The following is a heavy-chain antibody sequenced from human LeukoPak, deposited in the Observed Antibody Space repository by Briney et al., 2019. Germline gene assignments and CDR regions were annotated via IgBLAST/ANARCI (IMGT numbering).Heavy chain of an antibody. V-gene: IGHV3-30*18. D-gene: IGHD1-1*01. J-gene: IGHJ4*02. CDR2: ISYDGSNK. CDR3: AKRLNWNDVVRDGYYFDY. Sequence: GGSLRLSCAASGFTFSSYGMQWVRQAPGKGVEWVAVISYDGSNKYYGDSVKGRFTISRDNAKNTVYVQMNSLRPEDTAVYYCAKRLNWNDVVRDGYYFDYWGQGTLVTVSS. CDR1: GFTFSSYG.